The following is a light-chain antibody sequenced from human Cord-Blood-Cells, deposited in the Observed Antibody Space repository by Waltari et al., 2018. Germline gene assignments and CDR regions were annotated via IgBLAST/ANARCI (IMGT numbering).Light chain of an antibody. V-gene: IGLV2-14*01. CDR3: SSYTSSSTLV. CDR2: EVS. Sequence: QSALTQPASVSGSSGQSITISCTGTSSDVGGYNYVSWYQQHPGKAPKLMIYEVSNRPSGVSNRFSGSKSGNTASLTMSGLQAEDEADYYCSSYTSSSTLVFGTGTKVTVL. CDR1: SSDVGGYNY. J-gene: IGLJ1*01.